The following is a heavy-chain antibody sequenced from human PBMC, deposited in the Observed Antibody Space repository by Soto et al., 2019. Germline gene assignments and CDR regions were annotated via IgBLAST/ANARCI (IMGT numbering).Heavy chain of an antibody. Sequence: GGSLRLSCAASGFSFMRQGMSWVRQSPGQGLEWVWIICYDGSNGYYGDSVKGRFTIYIDSYKNTLYLQMDSLRAEDTAVYYCARVKESYSGRIRFYFFDLWGQGALVTVSS. V-gene: IGHV3-33*07. CDR3: ARVKESYSGRIRFYFFDL. CDR1: GFSFMRQG. CDR2: ICYDGSNG. J-gene: IGHJ4*02. D-gene: IGHD3-10*01.